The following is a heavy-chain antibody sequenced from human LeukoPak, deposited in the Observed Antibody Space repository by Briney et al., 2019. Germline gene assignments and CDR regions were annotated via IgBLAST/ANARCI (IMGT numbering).Heavy chain of an antibody. J-gene: IGHJ4*02. CDR3: ARGGQWLIPTDY. D-gene: IGHD6-19*01. CDR1: GGSVSSSSYY. V-gene: IGHV4-39*07. Sequence: SETLSLTCTVSGGSVSSSSYYWGWIRQPPGKGLEWIGSIFYSGSTYYNPSLKSRVTISVDTSKNQFSLKLSSVTAADTAVYYCARGGQWLIPTDYWGQGTLVTVSS. CDR2: IFYSGST.